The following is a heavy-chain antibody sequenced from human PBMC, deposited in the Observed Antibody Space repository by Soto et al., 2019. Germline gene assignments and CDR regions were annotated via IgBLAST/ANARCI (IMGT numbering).Heavy chain of an antibody. CDR2: ISSSSSYI. CDR1: GFTFSSYS. J-gene: IGHJ4*02. V-gene: IGHV3-21*01. Sequence: GGSLRLSCAASGFTFSSYSMNWVRQAPGKGLEWVSSISSSSSYIYYADSVKGRFTISRDNAKNSLYLQMNSLRAEDTAVYYCARTFNVVVVAAIGYWGQGTLVTVSS. D-gene: IGHD2-15*01. CDR3: ARTFNVVVVAAIGY.